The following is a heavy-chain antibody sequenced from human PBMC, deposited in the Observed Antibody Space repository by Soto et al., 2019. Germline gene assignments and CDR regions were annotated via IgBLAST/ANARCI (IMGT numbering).Heavy chain of an antibody. V-gene: IGHV3-7*05. CDR3: ASFRRMVYGVGYFDY. J-gene: IGHJ4*02. CDR2: IKQDGSEK. CDR1: GFTFSSYW. D-gene: IGHD2-8*01. Sequence: GGSLRLSCAASGFTFSSYWMSWVRQAPGKGLEWVANIKQDGSEKYYVDSVKGRFTISRDNAKNSLYLQMNSLRAEDTAVYYCASFRRMVYGVGYFDYWGQGTLVTVSS.